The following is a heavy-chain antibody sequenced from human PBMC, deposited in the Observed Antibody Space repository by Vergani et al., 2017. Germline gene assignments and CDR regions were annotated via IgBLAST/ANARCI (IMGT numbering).Heavy chain of an antibody. J-gene: IGHJ6*03. D-gene: IGHD3-3*01. V-gene: IGHV4-59*01. Sequence: QVQLQESGPGLVKPSETLALTCTVSGGSISSYYWSWIRQPPGKGLEWIGYIYYSGSTNYNPSLKSRVTISVDTSKNQFSLKLSSVTAADTAVYYCARAGYYDFWXGYSNTYYYYYMDVWGKGTTVTVSS. CDR2: IYYSGST. CDR1: GGSISSYY. CDR3: ARAGYYDFWXGYSNTYYYYYMDV.